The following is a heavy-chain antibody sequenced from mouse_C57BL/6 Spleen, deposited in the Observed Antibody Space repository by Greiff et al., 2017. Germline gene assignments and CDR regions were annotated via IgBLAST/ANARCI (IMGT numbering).Heavy chain of an antibody. Sequence: VQLQQSGTVLARPGASVKMSCKTSGYTFTSYWMHWVKQRPGQGLEWIGAIYPGNSDTSYNQKFKGKAKLTAVTSASTAYMELSSLTNEDSAVYYCTVYDYDGDYYAMDYWGQGTSVTVSS. CDR2: IYPGNSDT. CDR1: GYTFTSYW. CDR3: TVYDYDGDYYAMDY. V-gene: IGHV1-5*01. J-gene: IGHJ4*01. D-gene: IGHD2-4*01.